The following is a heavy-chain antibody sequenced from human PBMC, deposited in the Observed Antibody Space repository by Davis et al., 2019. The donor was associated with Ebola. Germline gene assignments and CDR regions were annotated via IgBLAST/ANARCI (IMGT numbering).Heavy chain of an antibody. V-gene: IGHV3-21*01. CDR1: GLTFSTYT. CDR2: ISITSSYI. Sequence: GESLKTPCVASGLTFSTYTMNWVRQAPGKGLEWVSSISITSSYIYYADSVKGRFTISRDNAKNSLYLQMNSLRAEDTAVYYCARDQSRTSLAKFYYYYYMDVWGKGTTVTVSS. J-gene: IGHJ6*03. CDR3: ARDQSRTSLAKFYYYYYMDV. D-gene: IGHD2-2*01.